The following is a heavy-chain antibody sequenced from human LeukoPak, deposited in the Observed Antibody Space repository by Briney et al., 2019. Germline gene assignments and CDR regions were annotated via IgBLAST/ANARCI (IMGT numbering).Heavy chain of an antibody. CDR1: GDSISSYF. CDR2: IYYSGST. D-gene: IGHD6-6*01. V-gene: IGHV4-59*12. CDR3: ARGRLRSPRKITAARPYYFDY. J-gene: IGHJ4*02. Sequence: SETLSLTCTVSGDSISSYFWSWIRQPPGKQLEWIGYIYYSGSTNYNPSLKSRVTISVDTSKNQFSLKLSSVTAADTAVYYCARGRLRSPRKITAARPYYFDYWGQGTLVTVSS.